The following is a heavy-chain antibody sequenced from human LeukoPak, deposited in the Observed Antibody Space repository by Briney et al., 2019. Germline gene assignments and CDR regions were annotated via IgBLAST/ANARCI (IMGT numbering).Heavy chain of an antibody. V-gene: IGHV4-4*07. CDR3: ARSGLRGSSWFGIDY. CDR1: GGSISSYS. J-gene: IGHJ4*02. Sequence: SETLSLTCTVSGGSISSYSWSWMRQPAGKGLEWIGRIYPRESPNYNPSLKSRVTMSVDTSKNQFSLNLTSVTAADTAVYYCARSGLRGSSWFGIDYWGQGTQVTVSS. CDR2: IYPRESP. D-gene: IGHD6-13*01.